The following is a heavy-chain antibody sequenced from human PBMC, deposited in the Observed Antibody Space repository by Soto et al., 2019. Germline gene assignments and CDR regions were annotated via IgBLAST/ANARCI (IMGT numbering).Heavy chain of an antibody. CDR1: GFTFNNYG. V-gene: IGHV3-21*01. CDR3: VRGAFERIAVAHDAFDI. CDR2: ISSCSSYI. D-gene: IGHD6-19*01. J-gene: IGHJ3*02. Sequence: PGGSLRLSCAASGFTFNNYGMNWVRQAPGKGLEWVSSISSCSSYIYYADSVKGRFTISRDNAKNSLYLQMNSLRAEDTAVYYCVRGAFERIAVAHDAFDIWGQGTMVTV.